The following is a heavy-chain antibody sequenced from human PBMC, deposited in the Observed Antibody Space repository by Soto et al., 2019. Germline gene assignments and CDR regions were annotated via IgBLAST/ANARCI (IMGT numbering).Heavy chain of an antibody. CDR3: ARHPRTSGGERTFDY. D-gene: IGHD2-21*01. Sequence: QVQLQESGPGLVKPSETLSLTCTVSGDSVSNYFWSWIRQPPGKGLEWIGFIHYSGTTNYNPSLKSRVTIPVDPPKNQFSRKLTSVTAAATAVYYCARHPRTSGGERTFDYWGQGTMVTVSS. V-gene: IGHV4-59*08. CDR1: GDSVSNYF. CDR2: IHYSGTT. J-gene: IGHJ4*02.